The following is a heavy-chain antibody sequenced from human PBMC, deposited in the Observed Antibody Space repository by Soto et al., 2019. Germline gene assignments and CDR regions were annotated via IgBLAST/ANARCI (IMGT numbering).Heavy chain of an antibody. V-gene: IGHV1-3*01. CDR1: GYTFTSYA. CDR2: INAGNGNT. CDR3: ARAPSWWYFDL. J-gene: IGHJ2*01. Sequence: VASVKVSCKPSGYTFTSYAMHWVRQAPGQRLEWMGWINAGNGNTKYSQKFQGRVTITRDTSASTAYMELSSLRSEDTAVYYCARAPSWWYFDLWGRGTLVTGSS.